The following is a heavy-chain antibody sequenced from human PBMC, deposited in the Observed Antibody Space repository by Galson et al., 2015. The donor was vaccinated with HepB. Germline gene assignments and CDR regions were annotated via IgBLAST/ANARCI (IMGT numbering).Heavy chain of an antibody. J-gene: IGHJ4*02. Sequence: SLRLSCAASGFTFSSYAMSWVRQAPGKGLEWVSAISGSGGSTYYADSVKGRFTISRDNSKNTLYLQMNSLRAEDTAVYYCAKVPVYGSGSYYNDYWGQGTLVTASS. D-gene: IGHD3-10*01. CDR3: AKVPVYGSGSYYNDY. CDR2: ISGSGGST. CDR1: GFTFSSYA. V-gene: IGHV3-23*01.